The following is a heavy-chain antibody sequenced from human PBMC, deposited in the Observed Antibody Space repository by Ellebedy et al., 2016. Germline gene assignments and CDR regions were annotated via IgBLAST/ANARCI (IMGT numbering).Heavy chain of an antibody. Sequence: GESLKISXAASGFTFSSYAMHWVRQAPGKGLEWVAVISYDGSNKYYADSVKGRFTISRDNSKNTLYLQMNSLRAEDTAVYYCARGDSSGWYKGYNWFDPWGQGTLVTVSS. V-gene: IGHV3-30-3*01. J-gene: IGHJ5*02. CDR3: ARGDSSGWYKGYNWFDP. D-gene: IGHD6-19*01. CDR1: GFTFSSYA. CDR2: ISYDGSNK.